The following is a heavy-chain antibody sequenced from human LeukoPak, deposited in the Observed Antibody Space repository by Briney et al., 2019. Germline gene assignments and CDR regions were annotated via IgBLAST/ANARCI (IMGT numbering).Heavy chain of an antibody. D-gene: IGHD1-26*01. CDR1: GFTFSSYG. CDR3: ARDDKKWELPLH. CDR2: IWYGGSNK. Sequence: GGSLRLSCAASGFTFSSYGMHWVRQAPGKGLEWVAVIWYGGSNKYYADSVKGRFTISRDNSKNTLYLQMNSLRAEDTAVYCCARDDKKWELPLHWGQGTLVTVSS. J-gene: IGHJ4*02. V-gene: IGHV3-33*08.